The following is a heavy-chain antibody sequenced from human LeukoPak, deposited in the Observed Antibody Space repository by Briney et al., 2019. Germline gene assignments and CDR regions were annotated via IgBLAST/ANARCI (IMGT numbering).Heavy chain of an antibody. CDR2: IHPGVGST. V-gene: IGHV1-46*01. J-gene: IGHJ5*02. CDR1: GYTFSTYY. CDR3: ARDRPHNWFDP. Sequence: ASVKLSCKASGYTFSTYYIHWVRQAPGEGLEWVGFIHPGVGSTNYAQKFRGRVTMTTDTATTTVHMELTSLKSEDTAVYYCARDRPHNWFDPWGQGTLVTVSP.